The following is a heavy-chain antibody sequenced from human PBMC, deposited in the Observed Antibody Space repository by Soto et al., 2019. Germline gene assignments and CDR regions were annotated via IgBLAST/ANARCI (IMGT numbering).Heavy chain of an antibody. CDR3: ARGKDGRRAGTYYFDMDV. Sequence: PGGSLRLSCAASGSSFRDYWVTWVRQAPGKGLDWVANIKQDGSEKYYLDSLKGRFTISRDNAKNSVYLLMNSLRAEDTAVYYCARGKDGRRAGTYYFDMDVWGKGTTVTVSS. CDR2: IKQDGSEK. D-gene: IGHD1-1*01. J-gene: IGHJ6*03. V-gene: IGHV3-7*01. CDR1: GSSFRDYW.